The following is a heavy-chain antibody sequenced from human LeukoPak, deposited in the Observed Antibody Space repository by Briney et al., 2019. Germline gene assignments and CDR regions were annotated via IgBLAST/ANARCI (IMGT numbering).Heavy chain of an antibody. CDR2: ISSSGSTI. D-gene: IGHD3-10*02. CDR3: AELGITMIGGV. CDR1: GFTFSSYS. J-gene: IGHJ6*04. V-gene: IGHV3-48*04. Sequence: GGSLRLSCADSGFTFSSYSMNWVRQAPGKGLEWISYISSSGSTIYYADSVKGRFTISRDNAMNSLYLQMNSLRAEDTAVYYCAELGITMIGGVWGKGTTVTISS.